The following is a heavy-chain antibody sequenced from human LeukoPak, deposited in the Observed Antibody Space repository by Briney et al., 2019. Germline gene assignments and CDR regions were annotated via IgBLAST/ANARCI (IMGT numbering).Heavy chain of an antibody. CDR3: ARVRPFDI. CDR2: ISSSSSYI. J-gene: IGHJ3*02. D-gene: IGHD6-25*01. V-gene: IGHV3-21*01. Sequence: KTGGSLRLSCAASGFSFSNYWMNWVRQAPGKGLEWVSSISSSSSYIYYADSVKGRFTISRDNAKNSLYQQMNSLRAEDTAVYYCARVRPFDIWGQGTMVTVSS. CDR1: GFSFSNYW.